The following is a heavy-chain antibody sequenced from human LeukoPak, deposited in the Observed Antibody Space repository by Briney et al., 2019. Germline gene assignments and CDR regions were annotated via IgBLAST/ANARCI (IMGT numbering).Heavy chain of an antibody. Sequence: SETLSLTCAVSGYSISSGYYWGWIRQPPGKGLEWIGSIYHSGSTYYNPSLKSRVTISVDTSKNQFSLKLSSVTAADTAVYYCARQVRAPGFFDYWGQGTLSPSPQ. D-gene: IGHD4/OR15-4a*01. V-gene: IGHV4-38-2*01. CDR2: IYHSGST. CDR1: GYSISSGYY. J-gene: IGHJ4*02. CDR3: ARQVRAPGFFDY.